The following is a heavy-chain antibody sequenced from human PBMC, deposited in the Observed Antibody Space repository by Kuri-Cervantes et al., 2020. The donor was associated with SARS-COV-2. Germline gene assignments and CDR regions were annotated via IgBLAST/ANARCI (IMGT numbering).Heavy chain of an antibody. CDR3: ARHGAVVGGYYYPMDV. J-gene: IGHJ6*02. V-gene: IGHV4-39*01. D-gene: IGHD6-19*01. CDR1: GGSISSSSYY. Sequence: SETLSLTCTVSGGSISSSSYYWGWIRQPPGKGLEWIGSIYYSGSTYYNPSLKSRVTISVDTSKNQFSLKLSSVTAADTSVYYCARHGAVVGGYYYPMDVRGQGTTVTVSS. CDR2: IYYSGST.